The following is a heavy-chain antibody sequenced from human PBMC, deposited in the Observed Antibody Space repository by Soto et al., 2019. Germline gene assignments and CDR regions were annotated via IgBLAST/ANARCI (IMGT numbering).Heavy chain of an antibody. CDR1: GFTFSDYY. V-gene: IGHV3-11*01. CDR3: ARVGPPWDV. J-gene: IGHJ6*02. Sequence: QVQLVESGGGLVKPGGSLRLSCAASGFTFSDYYMSWIRHAPGNGLELVSHISSSGSTIYYSDSVKGRFTISKDNDKNSLYLPMHRLRAEETAVYYCARVGPPWDVWGQGTTVTVSS. CDR2: ISSSGSTI.